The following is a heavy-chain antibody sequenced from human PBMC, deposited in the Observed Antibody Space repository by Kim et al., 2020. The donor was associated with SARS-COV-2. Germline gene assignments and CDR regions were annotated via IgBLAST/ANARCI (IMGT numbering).Heavy chain of an antibody. V-gene: IGHV3-74*01. J-gene: IGHJ4*02. Sequence: GGSLRLSCAASGFTFSSYWMYWVRQAPGKGLVWVSRINGDGTSTNYADSVKGRFTISRDNAKNTLHLQMNSLRAEDTAVYFCARIMGATDYWGQGTLVTVSS. D-gene: IGHD1-26*01. CDR2: INGDGTST. CDR3: ARIMGATDY. CDR1: GFTFSSYW.